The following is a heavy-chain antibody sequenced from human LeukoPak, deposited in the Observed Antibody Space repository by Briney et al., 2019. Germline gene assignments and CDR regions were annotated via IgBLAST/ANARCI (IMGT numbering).Heavy chain of an antibody. J-gene: IGHJ5*02. Sequence: YYADSVKGRFTISRDNSKDTLYLQMNSLRAEDTAVYYCARERGKFYDSSGYARGRSWFDPWGQGTLVTVSS. V-gene: IGHV3-30*07. CDR3: ARERGKFYDSSGYARGRSWFDP. D-gene: IGHD3-22*01.